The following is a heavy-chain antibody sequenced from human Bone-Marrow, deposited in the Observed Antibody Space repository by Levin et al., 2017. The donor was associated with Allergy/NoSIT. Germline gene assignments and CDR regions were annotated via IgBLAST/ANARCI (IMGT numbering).Heavy chain of an antibody. CDR2: IDEYGTFS. Sequence: PGESLKISCAASGFTFSSFWMHWVRQVPGKGLVWVSRIDEYGTFSDYADSVKGRFTISRDNAKNTLYLQMHSLRAEDTAVYYCARDVAGRSGFWGQGTLVTVSS. CDR1: GFTFSSFW. J-gene: IGHJ4*02. V-gene: IGHV3-74*01. CDR3: ARDVAGRSGF. D-gene: IGHD2-15*01.